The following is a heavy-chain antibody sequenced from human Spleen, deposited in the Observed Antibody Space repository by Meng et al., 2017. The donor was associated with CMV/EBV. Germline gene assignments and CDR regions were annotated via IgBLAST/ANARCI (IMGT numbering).Heavy chain of an antibody. CDR3: ARGPHYYIQSIHGMDV. J-gene: IGHJ6*02. V-gene: IGHV3-30-3*01. Sequence: GESLKISCAASGFTFSSYAMHWVRQAPGKGLEWVAVISYDGSNKYYADSVKGRFTISRDNSKNTLYLQMNSLRAEDTAVYYCARGPHYYIQSIHGMDVWGQGTTVTVSS. D-gene: IGHD3-10*01. CDR1: GFTFSSYA. CDR2: ISYDGSNK.